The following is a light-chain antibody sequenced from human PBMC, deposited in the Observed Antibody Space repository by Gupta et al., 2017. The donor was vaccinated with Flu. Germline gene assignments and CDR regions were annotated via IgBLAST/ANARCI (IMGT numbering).Light chain of an antibody. CDR1: NLSSYY. J-gene: IGLJ3*02. Sequence: SSELTQDPAVSVALGQTVRITCQGDNLSSYYASWYQQKPGQAPVIVIYVKNNRPSGIPDRFSGSSSGNTASLTITWTQAEDEADYYCHSRDNSGNHWVFGGGTKLTVL. CDR3: HSRDNSGNHWV. V-gene: IGLV3-19*01. CDR2: VKN.